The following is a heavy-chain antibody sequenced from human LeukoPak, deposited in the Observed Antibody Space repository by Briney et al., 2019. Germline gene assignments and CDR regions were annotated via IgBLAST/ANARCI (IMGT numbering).Heavy chain of an antibody. CDR2: VNSNSGGT. CDR1: GYRFSDYY. J-gene: IGHJ4*02. D-gene: IGHD2-15*01. V-gene: IGHV1-2*02. CDR3: ARGYCSGGSCYHFDS. Sequence: ASVKVSCKASGYRFSDYYMHCLRQAPGQGLEWMGWVNSNSGGTHYAQNFEGRVTMTRDTSISTAYMELSRLKIDDTALYYCARGYCSGGSCYHFDSWGQGTLVTVSS.